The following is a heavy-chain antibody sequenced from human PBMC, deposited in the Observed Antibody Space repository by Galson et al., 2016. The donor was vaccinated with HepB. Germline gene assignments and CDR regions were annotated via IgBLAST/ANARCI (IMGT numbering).Heavy chain of an antibody. D-gene: IGHD3-22*01. CDR1: GYSFTSYW. Sequence: QSGAEVKKPGESLRISCKGSGYSFTSYWISWVRQMPGKGLEWMGRIGPSDSYTNYSPSFQGHVTISADKSMSTAYLQWSSLKASDTAMYYCARHRYYYDSSGYYYALGYWGQGTLVTVSS. V-gene: IGHV5-10-1*01. CDR2: IGPSDSYT. CDR3: ARHRYYYDSSGYYYALGY. J-gene: IGHJ4*02.